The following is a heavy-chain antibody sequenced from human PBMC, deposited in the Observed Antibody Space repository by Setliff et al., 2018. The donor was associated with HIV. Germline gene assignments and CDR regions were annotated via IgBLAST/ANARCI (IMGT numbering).Heavy chain of an antibody. CDR2: INPSGGEP. CDR1: GHSFTTYF. V-gene: IGHV1-46*01. CDR3: AKADRSGWLFFNS. Sequence: ASVKVSCKASGHSFTTYFLHWVRQAPGQGREWMGMINPSGGEPSYAQRFQGRVTMNRDTSTSTVFMDLSSLKSDDTAIYYCAKADRSGWLFFNSWGQGSLVTVSS. J-gene: IGHJ4*02. D-gene: IGHD6-19*01.